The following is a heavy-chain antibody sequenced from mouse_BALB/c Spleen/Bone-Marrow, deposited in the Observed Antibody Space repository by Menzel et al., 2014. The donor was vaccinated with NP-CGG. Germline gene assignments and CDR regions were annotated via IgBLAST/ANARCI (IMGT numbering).Heavy chain of an antibody. V-gene: IGHV7-3*02. CDR1: GFTFIDYY. CDR2: IRNKANGYTT. J-gene: IGHJ1*03. Sequence: EVMLVESGGGLVQPGGSLRLSCATSGFTFIDYYMSWVRQPPGKALEWLGXIRNKANGYTTDYSASVKGRFTISRDNSQSILYLQMNTLRAEDSATYYCARDTDVWGTGTTVTVSS. CDR3: ARDTDV.